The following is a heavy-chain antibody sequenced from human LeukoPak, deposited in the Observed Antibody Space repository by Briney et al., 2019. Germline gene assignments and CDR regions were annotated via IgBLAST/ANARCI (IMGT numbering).Heavy chain of an antibody. CDR3: ARHLNYYLDY. CDR1: GFTFSTYW. D-gene: IGHD3-10*01. Sequence: GGSLRLSCAASGFTFSTYWMHWVRQAPGKGLVWVSRISSDGSITGYADSVKGRFTISRDNAKNTLYLQMNSLRAEDTAVYYCARHLNYYLDYWGQGTLVTVSS. J-gene: IGHJ4*02. V-gene: IGHV3-74*01. CDR2: ISSDGSIT.